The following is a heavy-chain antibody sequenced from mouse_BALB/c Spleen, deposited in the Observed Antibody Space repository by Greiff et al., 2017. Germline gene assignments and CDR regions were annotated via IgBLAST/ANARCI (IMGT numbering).Heavy chain of an antibody. CDR3: ARRITTRAMDY. CDR2: ISSGGGST. V-gene: IGHV5-12-1*01. Sequence: EVKLVESGGGLVKPGGSLKLSCAASGFAFSSYDMSWVRQTPEKRLEWVAYISSGGGSTYYPDTVKGRFTISRDNAKNTLYLQMSSLKSEDTAMYCCARRITTRAMDYWGQGTSVTVSS. J-gene: IGHJ4*01. CDR1: GFAFSSYD. D-gene: IGHD1-1*01.